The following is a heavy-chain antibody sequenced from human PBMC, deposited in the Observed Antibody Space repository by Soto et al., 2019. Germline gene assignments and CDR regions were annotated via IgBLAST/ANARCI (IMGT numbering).Heavy chain of an antibody. J-gene: IGHJ4*02. D-gene: IGHD6-19*01. CDR3: ASGWSLIYYFDY. Sequence: PGGSLRLSCAASGFTFSDYYLSWTRQAPGKGLEWVSYISSSGSIIYYAASVKGRFTISRDNAKNSLYLQMNSLTPEDTAVYYCASGWSLIYYFDYWGQGTLVTVSS. V-gene: IGHV3-11*04. CDR1: GFTFSDYY. CDR2: ISSSGSII.